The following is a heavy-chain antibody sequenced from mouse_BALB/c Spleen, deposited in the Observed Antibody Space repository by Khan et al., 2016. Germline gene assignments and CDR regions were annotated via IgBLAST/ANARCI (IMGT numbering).Heavy chain of an antibody. CDR3: AYYGNFDY. Sequence: QVQLKASGAELAKPGASVKMSCKASGYTFTSYWMHWVKQRPGQGLEWIGYINPSTGYTEYNQKFKDKATLTADKSSSTAYMQLSSLTSEDSAVYYCAYYGNFDYWGQGTTLTVSS. CDR1: GYTFTSYW. J-gene: IGHJ2*01. CDR2: INPSTGYT. D-gene: IGHD2-1*01. V-gene: IGHV1-7*01.